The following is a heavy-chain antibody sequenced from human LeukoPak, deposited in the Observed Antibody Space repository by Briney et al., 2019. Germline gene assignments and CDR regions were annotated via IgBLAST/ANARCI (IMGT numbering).Heavy chain of an antibody. CDR1: GYSISSGYY. J-gene: IGHJ6*03. D-gene: IGHD5-18*01. CDR3: ARTTEGGYSYGYFYYYYMDV. CDR2: IYHSGST. V-gene: IGHV4-38-2*02. Sequence: SETLSLTCTVSGYSISSGYYWGWIRQPPGKGLEWIGSIYHSGSTYYNPSLKSRVTISGDTSKNQFSLKLSSVTAADTAVYYCARTTEGGYSYGYFYYYYMDVWGKGTTVTISS.